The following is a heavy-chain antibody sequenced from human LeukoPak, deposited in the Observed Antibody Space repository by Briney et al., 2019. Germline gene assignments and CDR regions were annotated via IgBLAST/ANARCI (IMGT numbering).Heavy chain of an antibody. Sequence: GGSLRLSCAASAFTFKTFAAHWVRQAPGKGLEWVSYISSSSSTIYYADSVKGRFTISRDNAKNSLYLQMNSLRAEDTAVYYCVRCSATSPEGDYWGQGTLVTVSS. CDR1: AFTFKTFA. J-gene: IGHJ4*02. CDR2: ISSSSSTI. CDR3: VRCSATSPEGDY. D-gene: IGHD2-15*01. V-gene: IGHV3-48*04.